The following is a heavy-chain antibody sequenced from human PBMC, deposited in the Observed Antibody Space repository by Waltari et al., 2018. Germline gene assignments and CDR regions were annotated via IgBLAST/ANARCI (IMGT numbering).Heavy chain of an antibody. CDR2: ISSSSSYI. CDR1: GFTFSSYS. Sequence: EVQLVESGGGLVKPGGSLRLSCAASGFTFSSYSMNWVRQAPGKGLEWVSSISSSSSYIYYADSWKGRFTISRDNAKNSLYLQMNSLRAEDTAVYYCARSRATYYYDSSGYPPLGYWGQGTLVTVSS. D-gene: IGHD3-22*01. J-gene: IGHJ4*02. V-gene: IGHV3-21*01. CDR3: ARSRATYYYDSSGYPPLGY.